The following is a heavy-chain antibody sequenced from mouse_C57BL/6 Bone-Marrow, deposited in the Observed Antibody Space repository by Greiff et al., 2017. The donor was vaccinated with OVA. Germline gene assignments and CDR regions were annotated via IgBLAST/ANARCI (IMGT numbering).Heavy chain of an antibody. J-gene: IGHJ4*01. CDR2: IYPGDGDT. V-gene: IGHV1-82*01. D-gene: IGHD1-1*01. CDR3: ARGYYYGSNYAMDY. CDR1: GYAFSSSW. Sequence: QVQLQQSGPELVQPGASVKISCKASGYAFSSSWLNWVKQRPGKGLEWIGRIYPGDGDTNYTGTFKGKATLTADKSSSTANMKLSSLTSENSAVYFCARGYYYGSNYAMDYWGQGTSVTVSS.